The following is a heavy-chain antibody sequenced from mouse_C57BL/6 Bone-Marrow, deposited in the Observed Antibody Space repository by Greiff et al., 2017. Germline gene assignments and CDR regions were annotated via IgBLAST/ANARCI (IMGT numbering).Heavy chain of an antibody. CDR2: IDPENGDT. Sequence: VQLKESGAELVKPGASVKLSCTASGFNIKDYYMHWVKQRTEQGLEWIGWIDPENGDTEYASKFQGKATITADTSSNTAYLQLSSLTSEDTAVYYCTTLDGYYAMDYWGQGTSVTVSS. CDR3: TTLDGYYAMDY. CDR1: GFNIKDYY. J-gene: IGHJ4*01. V-gene: IGHV14-4*01. D-gene: IGHD2-3*01.